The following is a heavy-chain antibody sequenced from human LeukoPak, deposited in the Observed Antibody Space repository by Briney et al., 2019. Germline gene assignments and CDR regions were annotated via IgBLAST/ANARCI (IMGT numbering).Heavy chain of an antibody. V-gene: IGHV3-23*01. CDR1: GFTFSSYA. D-gene: IGHD4-23*01. J-gene: IGHJ4*02. Sequence: GGSLRLSCAASGFTFSSYAMSWVRQAPGKGLEWVSAISSNGGSTYYADSVKGRFTTSRGNSKNTLYLQMNSLRAEDTAVYYCAKWSPYGGNPGYWGQGTLVTVSS. CDR2: ISSNGGST. CDR3: AKWSPYGGNPGY.